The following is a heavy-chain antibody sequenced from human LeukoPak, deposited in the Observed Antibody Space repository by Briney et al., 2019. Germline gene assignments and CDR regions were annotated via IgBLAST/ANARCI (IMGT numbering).Heavy chain of an antibody. J-gene: IGHJ6*02. Sequence: SVKVSCKASGGTFISYTISWVRQSRGQGGEWMGRIIPILGIANYAQKFQGRVTITADKSTSTAYMELSSLRSEDTAVYYCARAEVYYYGMDVWGQGTTVTVSS. CDR2: IIPILGIA. CDR1: GGTFISYT. V-gene: IGHV1-69*02. CDR3: ARAEVYYYGMDV.